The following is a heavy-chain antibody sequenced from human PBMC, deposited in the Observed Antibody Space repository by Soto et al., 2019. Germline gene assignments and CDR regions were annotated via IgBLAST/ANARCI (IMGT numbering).Heavy chain of an antibody. Sequence: GASVKVSCKASGYTFTSYGISWVRQAPGQGLEWMGWISAYNGNTNYAQKLQGRVTMTTDTSTSTAYMELRSLRSDDTAVYYCAREYYGLGSPRSPFVVWGQGSLVTVSS. CDR3: AREYYGLGSPRSPFVV. J-gene: IGHJ4*02. D-gene: IGHD3-10*01. CDR2: ISAYNGNT. CDR1: GYTFTSYG. V-gene: IGHV1-18*01.